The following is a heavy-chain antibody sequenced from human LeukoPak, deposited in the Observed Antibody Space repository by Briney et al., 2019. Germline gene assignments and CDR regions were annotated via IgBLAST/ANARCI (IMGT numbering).Heavy chain of an antibody. Sequence: GGSLRLSCAASGFTVSSNYMSWVRQAPGKGLEWVSVIYSGGSTYYADSVKGRFTISRDNSKNTLYLQMNSLRAEDTAVYYCAKDLWDFTIFGVVHDAFDIWGQGTMVTVSS. CDR3: AKDLWDFTIFGVVHDAFDI. CDR1: GFTVSSNY. J-gene: IGHJ3*02. CDR2: IYSGGST. V-gene: IGHV3-66*01. D-gene: IGHD3-3*01.